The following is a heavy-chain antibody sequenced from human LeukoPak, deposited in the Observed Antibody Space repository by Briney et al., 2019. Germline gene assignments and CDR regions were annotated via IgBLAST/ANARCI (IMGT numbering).Heavy chain of an antibody. D-gene: IGHD3-3*02. Sequence: GRSLRLSCAASGFTFDDYAMHWVRQAPGKGLEWVSGISWNSGSIGYADSVKGRFTISRDNAKNSLYLQMNSLRAEDTAVYYCARDPLANWFDPWGQGTLVTVSS. V-gene: IGHV3-9*01. CDR1: GFTFDDYA. CDR2: ISWNSGSI. CDR3: ARDPLANWFDP. J-gene: IGHJ5*02.